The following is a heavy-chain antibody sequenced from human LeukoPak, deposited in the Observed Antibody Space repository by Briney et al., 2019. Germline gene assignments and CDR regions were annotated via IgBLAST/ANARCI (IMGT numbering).Heavy chain of an antibody. D-gene: IGHD2-21*02. CDR1: SGSINIYY. V-gene: IGHV4-4*07. CDR3: AVRGDNTTDY. J-gene: IGHJ4*02. Sequence: SETLSLTCTVSSGSINIYYWTWIRQPAGKGLEWIGRIYPNGNTKYNPSLKSRVTMSIDTSKKQLSLRLSSVTAADTASYYCAVRGDNTTDYWGQGTLVTVSS. CDR2: IYPNGNT.